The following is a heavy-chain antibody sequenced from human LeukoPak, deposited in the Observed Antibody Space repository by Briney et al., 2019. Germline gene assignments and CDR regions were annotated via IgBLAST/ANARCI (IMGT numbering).Heavy chain of an antibody. CDR2: IYTGGST. Sequence: KPPETLSLTCTVSGGSISSATYYWSWIRQPAGKGLEWIGRIYTGGSTNYNPSLKSRVTISVDTSKNQFSLKLSSVTAADTAVYYCARVSQDDYGGKNTFDYWGQGTLVTVSS. V-gene: IGHV4-61*02. J-gene: IGHJ4*02. CDR1: GGSISSATYY. D-gene: IGHD4-23*01. CDR3: ARVSQDDYGGKNTFDY.